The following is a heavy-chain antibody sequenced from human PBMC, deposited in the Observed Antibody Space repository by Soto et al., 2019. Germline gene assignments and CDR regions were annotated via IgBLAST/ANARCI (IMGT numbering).Heavy chain of an antibody. J-gene: IGHJ6*02. Sequence: QVQLVQSGAEVKKPGSSVKVSCQASAGTFSSYAISWVRQAPGQGLEWMGGIIPISGTANYAQKFQGRVTITADESTSKAYMELSSLRSEDTAVYDCARRKAYYDILTGSREYYCYYGMDVWGQGTTVTVS. V-gene: IGHV1-69*01. CDR3: ARRKAYYDILTGSREYYCYYGMDV. CDR1: AGTFSSYA. D-gene: IGHD3-9*01. CDR2: IIPISGTA.